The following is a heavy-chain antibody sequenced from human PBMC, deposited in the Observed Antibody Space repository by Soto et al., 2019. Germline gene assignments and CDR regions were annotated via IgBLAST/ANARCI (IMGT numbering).Heavy chain of an antibody. Sequence: QVQLVQSGAEVKKPGSSVKVSCKASGGTFSSYAISWVRQAPGQGLEWMGGIIPIFGTANYAQKFQGRVTITADESTSTADMELSSLRSEDTAVYYCAAAPADGYTLPYGMDVWGQGTTVTVSS. V-gene: IGHV1-69*01. J-gene: IGHJ6*02. D-gene: IGHD5-12*01. CDR1: GGTFSSYA. CDR3: AAAPADGYTLPYGMDV. CDR2: IIPIFGTA.